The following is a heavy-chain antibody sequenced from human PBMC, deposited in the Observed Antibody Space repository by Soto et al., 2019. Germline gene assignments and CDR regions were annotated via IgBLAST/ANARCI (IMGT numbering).Heavy chain of an antibody. CDR3: ASDFTALLHDRTMTMVD. CDR1: GFTFSSYS. D-gene: IGHD2-15*01. V-gene: IGHV3-48*01. CDR2: ISSSSSTI. J-gene: IGHJ4*02. Sequence: EVQLVESGGGLVQPGGSLRLSCAASGFTFSSYSMNWVRQAPGKGLEWVSYISSSSSTIYYADSVKGRFTISRDNAKNSLYLQMNSLRAEDTAVYDCASDFTALLHDRTMTMVDWGQGTLVTVSS.